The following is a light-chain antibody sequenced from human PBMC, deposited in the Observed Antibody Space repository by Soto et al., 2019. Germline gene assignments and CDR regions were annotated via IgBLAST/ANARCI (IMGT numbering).Light chain of an antibody. V-gene: IGKV1-5*03. CDR2: KAS. J-gene: IGKJ5*01. CDR3: QQCYMGWT. CDR1: QTISSW. Sequence: DIQMTQSPSTLSGSVGDRVTITCRASQTISSWLAWYQQKPGKAPKLLIYKASTLKSGVPSRFSGSGSGTEFTLTISSLQPEDFGTYYCQQCYMGWTFGQGTRLEIK.